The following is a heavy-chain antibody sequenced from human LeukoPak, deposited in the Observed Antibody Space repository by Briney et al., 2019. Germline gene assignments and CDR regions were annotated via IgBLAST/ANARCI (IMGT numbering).Heavy chain of an antibody. CDR2: INPNSGGT. Sequence: ASVKVSCKASGYTFTGYYMHWERQAPGQGLEWMGWINPNSGGTNYAQKFQGRVTMTRDTSISTAYMELSRLRSDDTAVYYCARLPMVRGVTPFDYWGQGTLVTVSS. CDR3: ARLPMVRGVTPFDY. V-gene: IGHV1-2*02. D-gene: IGHD3-10*01. J-gene: IGHJ4*02. CDR1: GYTFTGYY.